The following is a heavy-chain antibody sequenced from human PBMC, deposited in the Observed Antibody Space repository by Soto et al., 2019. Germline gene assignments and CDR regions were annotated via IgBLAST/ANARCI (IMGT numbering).Heavy chain of an antibody. CDR3: ASLGVGDWANYYYYYGMDV. D-gene: IGHD2-21*02. Sequence: EVQLLESGGGFVQPGGSLRLSCAATGFTFSVYAMTWVRQAPGKGLEWVSAGTANGGSTYSADSVKGRFTISRDTSKNTLFLQMNSVRAEDTAVYYCASLGVGDWANYYYYYGMDVWGQGTTVTVSS. CDR2: GTANGGST. V-gene: IGHV3-23*01. J-gene: IGHJ6*02. CDR1: GFTFSVYA.